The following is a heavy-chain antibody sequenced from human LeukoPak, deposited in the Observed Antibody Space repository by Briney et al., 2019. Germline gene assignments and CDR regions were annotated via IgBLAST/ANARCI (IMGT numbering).Heavy chain of an antibody. J-gene: IGHJ4*02. CDR3: ARHYLGGNYPDYFNH. CDR1: GGSISRSTYY. Sequence: SETLSLTCTVSGGSISRSTYYWGWIRQPPGKGLEWIGSIYYSGNTYYNPSLKSRVTISIDTSKNQFSLNLNSVTAADTALYSCARHYLGGNYPDYFNHWGQGTLVTVSS. D-gene: IGHD1-26*01. V-gene: IGHV4-39*01. CDR2: IYYSGNT.